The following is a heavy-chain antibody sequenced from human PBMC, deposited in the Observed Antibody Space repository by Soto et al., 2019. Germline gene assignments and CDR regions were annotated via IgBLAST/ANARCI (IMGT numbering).Heavy chain of an antibody. CDR2: IYTGGSS. V-gene: IGHV3-53*01. D-gene: IGHD2-21*01. CDR3: ARDRIAIFRGGMDV. CDR1: GFTVSSYY. Sequence: GGSLRLSCAASGFTVSSYYMSWVRQAPGKGLECVSVIYTGGSSYYADSVKGRFTISRDNSKNTVFLQLKSLRAEDTAVYYCARDRIAIFRGGMDVWGQGNTVTVSS. J-gene: IGHJ6*02.